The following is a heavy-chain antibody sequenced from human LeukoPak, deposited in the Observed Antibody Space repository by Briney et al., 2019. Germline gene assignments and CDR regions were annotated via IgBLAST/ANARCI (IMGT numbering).Heavy chain of an antibody. CDR3: ASVIGYSYGTGYYYYYMGV. CDR1: GGSISSGDYY. V-gene: IGHV4-30-4*02. Sequence: SETLSLTCTVSGGSISSGDYYWSWIRQPPGKGLEWIGYIYYSGSTYYNPSLKSRVTISVDTSKNQFSLKLSSVTAADTAVYYCASVIGYSYGTGYYYYYMGVWGKGTTVTVSS. D-gene: IGHD5-18*01. J-gene: IGHJ6*03. CDR2: IYYSGST.